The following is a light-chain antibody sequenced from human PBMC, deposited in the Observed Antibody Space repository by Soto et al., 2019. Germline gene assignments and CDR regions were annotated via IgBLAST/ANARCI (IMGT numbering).Light chain of an antibody. CDR1: QVIGPV. CDR2: ATS. J-gene: IGKJ1*01. Sequence: DIQMTQSPSSLSASVGDRVTITCRASQVIGPVLAWFQQKPGKAPKLLIYATSTLQSGVPSRFSGRDSAADFTLTINNLQPEDFATYYCQQSYSTPRTFGQGTKVDI. V-gene: IGKV1-39*01. CDR3: QQSYSTPRT.